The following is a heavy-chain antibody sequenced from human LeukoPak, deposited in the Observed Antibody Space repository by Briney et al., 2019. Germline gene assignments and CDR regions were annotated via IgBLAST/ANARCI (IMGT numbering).Heavy chain of an antibody. CDR2: IYDSGST. J-gene: IGHJ5*02. CDR3: ARASPRRPFCWFDP. CDR1: GGSIRSSYYY. D-gene: IGHD3-3*01. Sequence: SETLSLTCTVSGGSIRSSYYYWGWIRQPPGKGLEWIGSIYDSGSTYYNPSLKSRVTISVDTSKNQFSLKLNSVTAADTAVYYCARASPRRPFCWFDPWGQGTLVTVSS. V-gene: IGHV4-39*01.